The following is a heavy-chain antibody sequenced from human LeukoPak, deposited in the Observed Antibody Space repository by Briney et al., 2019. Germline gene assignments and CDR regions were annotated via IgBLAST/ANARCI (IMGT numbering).Heavy chain of an antibody. CDR3: AKDGGALETPDYFDY. V-gene: IGHV3-30*02. J-gene: IGHJ4*02. CDR2: IRSDGSNK. CDR1: GFTFSTYG. Sequence: HTGGSLRLSCAASGFTFSTYGMHWVRQAPGKGLEWVAFIRSDGSNKYYADSVKGRFTISRDNSKNTLYLHMSSLRPEDTAVYYCAKDGGALETPDYFDYWGRGPLVTASS. D-gene: IGHD3-16*01.